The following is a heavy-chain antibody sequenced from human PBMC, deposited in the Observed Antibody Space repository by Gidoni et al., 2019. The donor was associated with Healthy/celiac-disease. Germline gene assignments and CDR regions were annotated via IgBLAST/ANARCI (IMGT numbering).Heavy chain of an antibody. CDR2: IIPIFGTA. D-gene: IGHD5-18*01. Sequence: QVQLVQSGAEVKKPGSSVKVSCTASGGTFSSYAISWVRQAPGQGLEWMGGIIPIFGTANYAQKFQGRVTITADESTSTAYMELSSLRSEDTAVYYCARVERWLQRNEPLTFDYYMDVWGKGTTVTVSS. CDR3: ARVERWLQRNEPLTFDYYMDV. J-gene: IGHJ6*03. V-gene: IGHV1-69*01. CDR1: GGTFSSYA.